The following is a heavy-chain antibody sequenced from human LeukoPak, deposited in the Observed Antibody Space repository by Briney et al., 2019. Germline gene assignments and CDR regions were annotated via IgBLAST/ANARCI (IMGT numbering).Heavy chain of an antibody. CDR3: ARHTGLQHYYGSGSSFDY. J-gene: IGHJ4*02. D-gene: IGHD3-10*01. V-gene: IGHV4-39*01. Sequence: SETLSLTCTVSGGSISSSSYYWGWIRQPPGKGLEWIGSIYYSGSTYYNPSLKSRVTISVDTSKNQFSLKLNSVTAADTAVYYCARHTGLQHYYGSGSSFDYWGQGTLVTVSS. CDR2: IYYSGST. CDR1: GGSISSSSYY.